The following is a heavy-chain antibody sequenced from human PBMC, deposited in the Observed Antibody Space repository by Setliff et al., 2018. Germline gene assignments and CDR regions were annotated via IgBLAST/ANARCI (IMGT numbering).Heavy chain of an antibody. CDR1: GGSVSSGSYY. CDR3: AKEGYYDHFGYYHYYFDF. D-gene: IGHD3-22*01. Sequence: LSLTCTVSGGSVSSGSYYWSWIRQPAGKGLEWIGRIYTSGSTNYNPSLKSRVAISVDTFKNQFSLRLSSVTAADTAVYYCAKEGYYDHFGYYHYYFDFWGQGTLVTVSS. CDR2: IYTSGST. J-gene: IGHJ4*02. V-gene: IGHV4-61*02.